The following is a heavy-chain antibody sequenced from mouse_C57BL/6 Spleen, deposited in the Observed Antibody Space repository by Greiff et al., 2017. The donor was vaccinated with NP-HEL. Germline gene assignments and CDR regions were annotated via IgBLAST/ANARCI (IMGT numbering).Heavy chain of an antibody. CDR2: INPGSGGT. CDR3: ARSAITTVVAYYFDY. V-gene: IGHV1-54*01. D-gene: IGHD1-1*01. J-gene: IGHJ2*01. CDR1: GYAFTNYL. Sequence: VQLQQSGAELVRPGTSVKVSCKASGYAFTNYLIEWVKQRPGQGLEWIGVINPGSGGTNYNEKFKGKATLTADKSSSTAYMQLSSLTSEDSAVYFCARSAITTVVAYYFDYWGQGTTLTVSS.